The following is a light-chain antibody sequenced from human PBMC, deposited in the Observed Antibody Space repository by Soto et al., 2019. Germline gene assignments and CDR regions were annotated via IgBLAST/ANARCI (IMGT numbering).Light chain of an antibody. CDR1: QDINNY. V-gene: IGKV1-33*01. CDR3: QQYEDLPLT. J-gene: IGKJ4*01. Sequence: DIQLTQSPSSLSASVGDRVTITCQASQDINNYLNWYQQKPGKAPKLLIFDASSVETGVPSRFSGSGSGTHFTLTISSLEPEDIATYHCQQYEDLPLTFGGGTRVELK. CDR2: DAS.